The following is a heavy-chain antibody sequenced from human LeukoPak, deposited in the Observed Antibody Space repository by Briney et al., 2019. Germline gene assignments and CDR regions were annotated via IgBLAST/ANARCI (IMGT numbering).Heavy chain of an antibody. CDR2: ISASGGST. CDR1: GITFSNCA. J-gene: IGHJ4*02. Sequence: PGGSLRLSCATSGITFSNCARSWVRQAPGEGLEWVSTISASGGSTYYADSVKGRFTTSRDNSKNTVYLQMSSLGAEDTAVYFCAKGTGSSGWRYYFDYWGQGTLVTVSS. CDR3: AKGTGSSGWRYYFDY. D-gene: IGHD6-19*01. V-gene: IGHV3-23*01.